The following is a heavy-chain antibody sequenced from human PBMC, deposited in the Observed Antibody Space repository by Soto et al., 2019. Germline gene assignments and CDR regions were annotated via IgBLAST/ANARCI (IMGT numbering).Heavy chain of an antibody. CDR3: AKDQVTMVRGVIPHFDY. V-gene: IGHV3-23*01. CDR1: GFTFSSYA. J-gene: IGHJ4*02. D-gene: IGHD3-10*01. CDR2: ISGSGGST. Sequence: LRLSCAASGFTFSSYAMSWVRQAPGKGLEWVSAISGSGGSTYYADSVKGRFTISRDNSKNTLYLQMNSLRAEDTAVYYCAKDQVTMVRGVIPHFDYWSQGTLVTVSS.